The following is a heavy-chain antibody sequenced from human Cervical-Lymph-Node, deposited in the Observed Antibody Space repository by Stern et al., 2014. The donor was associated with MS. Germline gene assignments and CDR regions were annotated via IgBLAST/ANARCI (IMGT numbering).Heavy chain of an antibody. CDR3: ARVPLVTTTFDS. J-gene: IGHJ4*02. CDR2: IYSRGST. D-gene: IGHD5-12*01. Sequence: QVQLQESGPGLVKPSQTLSLTCTVSGVSIGSGGYYLSWVRQHPGKGLEWIGNIYSRGSTYYTPSLKSRVTISIDMSENQFSLNLTSVTAADTAVYFCARVPLVTTTFDSWGQGTLVTVSS. V-gene: IGHV4-31*03. CDR1: GVSIGSGGYY.